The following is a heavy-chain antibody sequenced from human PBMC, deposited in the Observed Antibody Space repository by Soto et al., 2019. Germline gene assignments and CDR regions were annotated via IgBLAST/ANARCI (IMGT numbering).Heavy chain of an antibody. V-gene: IGHV4-61*01. Sequence: QVQLQESGPGLVKPSETLSLTCTVSGDSVSSGSYYWSWIRQPPGKGLEWIGYIFYSGSTNCNPSLKSRVTISVDTSKSQFSLKLSSVTAADTAVYYCARGRAWAGAIHYYYYGMDVWGQGTTVTVSS. CDR3: ARGRAWAGAIHYYYYGMDV. CDR1: GDSVSSGSYY. J-gene: IGHJ6*02. CDR2: IFYSGST. D-gene: IGHD6-19*01.